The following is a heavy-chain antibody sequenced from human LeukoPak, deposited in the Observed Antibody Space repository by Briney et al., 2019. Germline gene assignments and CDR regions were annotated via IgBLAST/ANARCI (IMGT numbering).Heavy chain of an antibody. V-gene: IGHV5-51*01. CDR2: IYPGDSDT. D-gene: IGHD3-22*01. Sequence: GESLKISCKSSGDMLANYWIGCVRQMPGKGLELMGSIYPGDSDTRYSPSFQGQVTISADKSITTAYLHWSSLKASDTAIYYCARQSVYYSDSRAFYYWGQGTLVTVSS. CDR3: ARQSVYYSDSRAFYY. CDR1: GDMLANYW. J-gene: IGHJ4*02.